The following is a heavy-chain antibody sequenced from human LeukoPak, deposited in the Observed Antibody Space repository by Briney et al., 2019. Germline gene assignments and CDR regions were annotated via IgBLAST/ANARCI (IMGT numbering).Heavy chain of an antibody. D-gene: IGHD1-26*01. V-gene: IGHV1-69*01. J-gene: IGHJ4*02. Sequence: GASVKVSCMASGGTFRNYAFSWVRQAPGHGLEWMGGIIPFLGTPNYAQKFQGRVTIAADESATTVSMELSSLRSGDTAFYYCARGGSYSMAIDYWGQGTLVTVSS. CDR3: ARGGSYSMAIDY. CDR1: GGTFRNYA. CDR2: IIPFLGTP.